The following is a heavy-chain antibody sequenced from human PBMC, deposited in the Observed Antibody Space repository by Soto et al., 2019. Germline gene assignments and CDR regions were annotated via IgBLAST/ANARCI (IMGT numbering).Heavy chain of an antibody. D-gene: IGHD4-4*01. CDR1: EFTFSTYA. J-gene: IGHJ4*02. Sequence: EVQVLESGGGLVQPGGSLRLSCAASEFTFSTYAMSWVRQAPGKGLEWVSGISGSGGGTYYADSVKGRFTISRDNSKNTVYQQMNSLRAEDTAVYYCAKPHREGYSTAFFHHWGQGTLVTVSS. V-gene: IGHV3-23*01. CDR2: ISGSGGGT. CDR3: AKPHREGYSTAFFHH.